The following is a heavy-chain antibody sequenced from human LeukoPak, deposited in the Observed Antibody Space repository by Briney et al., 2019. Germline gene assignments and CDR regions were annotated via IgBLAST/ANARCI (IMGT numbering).Heavy chain of an antibody. CDR2: IYHSGST. D-gene: IGHD6-6*01. Sequence: KPSETLSLTCAVSGYSISSGYYWGWVRQPPGEGLGRIGSIYHSGSTYYNPSLKSRVTISVDTSKNQFSLKLSSVTAADTAVYYCARKEGSIAARIDYWGQGTLVTVSS. V-gene: IGHV4-38-2*01. J-gene: IGHJ4*02. CDR1: GYSISSGYY. CDR3: ARKEGSIAARIDY.